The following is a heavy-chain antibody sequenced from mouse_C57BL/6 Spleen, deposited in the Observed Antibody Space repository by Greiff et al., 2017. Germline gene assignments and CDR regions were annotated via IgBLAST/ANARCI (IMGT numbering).Heavy chain of an antibody. CDR3: ANLFSRFAY. Sequence: QVQLKESGPELVKPGASVKISCKASGYAFSSSWMNWVKQRPGKGLEWIGRIYPGDGDTNYNGKFKGKATLTADKSSSTAYMQLSSLTSEDSAVYFWANLFSRFAYWGQGTLVTVSA. CDR1: GYAFSSSW. J-gene: IGHJ3*01. V-gene: IGHV1-82*01. CDR2: IYPGDGDT.